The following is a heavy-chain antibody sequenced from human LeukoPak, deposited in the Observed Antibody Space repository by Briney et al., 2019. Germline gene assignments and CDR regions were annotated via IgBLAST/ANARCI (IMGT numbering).Heavy chain of an antibody. Sequence: SETLSLTCTVSGGSISSYYWSWIRQPPEKGLEWIGYMSDTGRTNYNPSLKSRVTISGDTPKNQISLKVNSVTAADTAVYFCARARGYGSGYDNYLKNSWFDPWGQGTLVTVSS. D-gene: IGHD5-12*01. V-gene: IGHV4-59*01. CDR2: MSDTGRT. J-gene: IGHJ5*02. CDR1: GGSISSYY. CDR3: ARARGYGSGYDNYLKNSWFDP.